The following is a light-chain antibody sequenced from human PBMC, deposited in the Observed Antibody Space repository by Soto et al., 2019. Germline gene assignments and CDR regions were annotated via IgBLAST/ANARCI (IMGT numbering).Light chain of an antibody. V-gene: IGLV2-23*01. J-gene: IGLJ1*01. CDR2: EGS. Sequence: QSALTQPASVSGSPGQSITISCTGTSSDVGSYDLVSWYQQHPGKAPKLMIYEGSKWPSGVSNRFSGSKSGNTASLTISGLQAEDEADYYCCSYAGSSTFYVFGIGTKLTVL. CDR1: SSDVGSYDL. CDR3: CSYAGSSTFYV.